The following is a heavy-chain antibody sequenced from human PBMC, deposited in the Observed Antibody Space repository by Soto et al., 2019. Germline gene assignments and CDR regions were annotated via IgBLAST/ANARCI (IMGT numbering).Heavy chain of an antibody. Sequence: ASVKVSCKASGFTFTSSAVQWVRQARGQRLEWIGWIVVGSGNTNYAQKFQERVTITRDMSTSTAYMELSSLRSEDTAVYYCAAAAGTPYYYYGMDVWGQGTTVTVSS. V-gene: IGHV1-58*01. J-gene: IGHJ6*02. CDR1: GFTFTSSA. D-gene: IGHD6-13*01. CDR2: IVVGSGNT. CDR3: AAAAGTPYYYYGMDV.